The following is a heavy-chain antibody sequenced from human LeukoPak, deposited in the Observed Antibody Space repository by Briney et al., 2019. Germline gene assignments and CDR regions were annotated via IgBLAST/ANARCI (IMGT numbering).Heavy chain of an antibody. V-gene: IGHV3-48*04. CDR3: ARDENFGGTFDY. D-gene: IGHD1-1*01. CDR2: ITSTGSII. J-gene: IGHJ4*02. Sequence: GGSLRLSCAASGFTFTSYTMNWVRQAPGKGLEWISYITSTGSIIYYADSVKGRFTISRDNAKNSLYLQMNSLRAEDTAMYYCARDENFGGTFDYWGRGTLVTVSS. CDR1: GFTFTSYT.